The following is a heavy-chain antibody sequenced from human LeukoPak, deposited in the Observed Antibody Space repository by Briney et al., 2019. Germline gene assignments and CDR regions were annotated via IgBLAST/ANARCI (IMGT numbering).Heavy chain of an antibody. J-gene: IGHJ4*02. CDR2: INHSGST. CDR3: ARGWGRSSDSSGYIDY. V-gene: IGHV4-34*01. CDR1: GGSFSGYY. D-gene: IGHD3-22*01. Sequence: SETLSLTCAVYGGSFSGYYWSWIRQPPGKGLEWIGEINHSGSTNYNPSLKSRVTISVDTSKNQFSLKLSSVTAADTAVYYCARGWGRSSDSSGYIDYWGQGTLVTVSS.